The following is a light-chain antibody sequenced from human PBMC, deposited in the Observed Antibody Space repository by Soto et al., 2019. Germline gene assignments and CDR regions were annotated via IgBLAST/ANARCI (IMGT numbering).Light chain of an antibody. CDR3: PQSYCPTPT. J-gene: IGKJ5*01. Sequence: SGRTQYPAPLSVSPGERATLSCRASQSVSSNLAWYQQKPGQAPRLLIYGASSRATGIADRFSGSGSGTDFTLTIFRRRPEDFATYYCPQSYCPTPTFGQGT. CDR2: GAS. CDR1: QSVSSN. V-gene: IGKV3D-15*01.